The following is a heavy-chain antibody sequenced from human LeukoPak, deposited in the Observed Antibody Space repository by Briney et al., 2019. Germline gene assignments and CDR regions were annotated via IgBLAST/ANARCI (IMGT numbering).Heavy chain of an antibody. CDR1: GXTLSTYE. CDR2: ISSRGSSI. Sequence: GRSLRLSCAVSGXTLSTYEMDWVRQAPGKELECGSYISSRGSSIYYADSVKGRLTIPRDNAKNSLYLQMSSLRVEDTSVCECARGAAGGDFDYWGQGTLVTVSS. CDR3: ARGAAGGDFDY. D-gene: IGHD6-13*01. J-gene: IGHJ4*02. V-gene: IGHV3-48*03.